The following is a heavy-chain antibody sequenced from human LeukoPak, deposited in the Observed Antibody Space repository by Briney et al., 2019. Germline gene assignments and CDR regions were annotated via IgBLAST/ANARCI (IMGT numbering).Heavy chain of an antibody. Sequence: PGGSLRLSCAASGFTFSDYWMHWVRQAPGKGLVWVSRINSDGSSTSYADSVKGRFTISRDNAKNTLYLQMNSLRAEDTAVYYCARVKVGATTPDFDYWGQGTLVTVSS. CDR2: INSDGSST. D-gene: IGHD1-26*01. J-gene: IGHJ4*02. CDR3: ARVKVGATTPDFDY. CDR1: GFTFSDYW. V-gene: IGHV3-74*01.